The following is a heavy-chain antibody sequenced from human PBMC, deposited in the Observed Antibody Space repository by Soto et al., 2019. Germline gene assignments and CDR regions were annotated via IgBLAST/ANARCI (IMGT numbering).Heavy chain of an antibody. CDR1: GDSISSGGDY. V-gene: IGHV4-31*03. J-gene: IGHJ4*02. CDR2: IYYSGST. CDR3: ARGSTVAAILFDY. Sequence: QVQRQESGPGLVKPSQTLSLTCTVSGDSISSGGDYWSWIRQHPGKGLEWSGYIYYSGSTYYNPCLTRRVIISVDTSKNQFSLKLSSVTAADTAVYYCARGSTVAAILFDYWGQGTLVTVSS. D-gene: IGHD2-15*01.